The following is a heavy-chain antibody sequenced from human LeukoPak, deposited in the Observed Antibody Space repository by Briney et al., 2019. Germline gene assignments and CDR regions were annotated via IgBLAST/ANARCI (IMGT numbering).Heavy chain of an antibody. J-gene: IGHJ4*02. CDR2: IYTGGIT. Sequence: GGSLRLSCAASGFTVSSNFMTWVRQAPGKGLEWVSVIYTGGITYYADSVQGRLTISRDNSKNTLYLQMNSLRAEDTAVYYCAGGSREVTKLGHWGQGTLVTVSS. CDR1: GFTVSSNF. CDR3: AGGSREVTKLGH. V-gene: IGHV3-53*01. D-gene: IGHD2-15*01.